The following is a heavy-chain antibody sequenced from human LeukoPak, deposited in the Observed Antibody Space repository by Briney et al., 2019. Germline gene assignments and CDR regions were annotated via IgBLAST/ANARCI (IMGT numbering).Heavy chain of an antibody. Sequence: GASVKVSCKGSGYTFTSYDISWVRQAPGQGLEWMGRIIPILGIANYAQKFQGRVTITADKSTSTAYMELSSLRSEDTAVYYCARGVMAKGDYWGQGTLVTVSS. V-gene: IGHV1-69*04. J-gene: IGHJ4*02. CDR2: IIPILGIA. CDR1: GYTFTSYD. CDR3: ARGVMAKGDY. D-gene: IGHD5-24*01.